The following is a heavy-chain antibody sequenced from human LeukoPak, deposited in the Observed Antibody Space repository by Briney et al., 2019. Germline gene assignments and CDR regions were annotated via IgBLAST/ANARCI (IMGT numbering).Heavy chain of an antibody. CDR1: GFTFINAW. D-gene: IGHD2-2*01. V-gene: IGHV3-15*01. CDR2: IKRKTDAGTT. CDR3: TTQYCSSTTCLYPFDY. J-gene: IGHJ4*02. Sequence: SGGSLRLSCAASGFTFINAWMSWVRQAPGKGLEWVGHIKRKTDAGTTDYAAPVKGRFTISRDDSKNTLYLQMNSLKTEDTAMYYCTTQYCSSTTCLYPFDYWGQGTLVTVSS.